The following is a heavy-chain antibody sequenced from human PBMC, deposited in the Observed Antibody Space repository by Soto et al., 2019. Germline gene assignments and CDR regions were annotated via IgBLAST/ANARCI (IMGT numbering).Heavy chain of an antibody. CDR2: INHSGST. D-gene: IGHD3-22*01. Sequence: SETLSLTCAVYGGSFSGYYWSWIRQPPGKGLEWIGEINHSGSTNYNPSLKSRVTISVDTSKNQFSLKLSSVTAADTAVYYCARGGGYYYDSSGYLFSAKRVYYYGMEVSGQGKTVNVS. J-gene: IGHJ6*02. V-gene: IGHV4-34*01. CDR3: ARGGGYYYDSSGYLFSAKRVYYYGMEV. CDR1: GGSFSGYY.